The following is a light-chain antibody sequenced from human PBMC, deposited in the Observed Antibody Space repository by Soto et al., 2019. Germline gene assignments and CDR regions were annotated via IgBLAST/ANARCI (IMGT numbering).Light chain of an antibody. CDR2: AAS. CDR1: QTLGTR. J-gene: IGKJ5*01. CDR3: QQFKNYPIT. Sequence: DIQMTQSPSTMSASVGDRVTITCRASQTLGTRLAWYQQKPGAAPKLLIYAASALHSGVPSRFSVSGSGTDFTLTISSLHPEDFAVYFCQQFKNYPITFGQGTRLEIK. V-gene: IGKV1-5*01.